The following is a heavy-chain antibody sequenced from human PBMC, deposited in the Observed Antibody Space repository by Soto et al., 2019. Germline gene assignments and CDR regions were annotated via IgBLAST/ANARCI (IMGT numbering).Heavy chain of an antibody. D-gene: IGHD1-26*01. CDR1: GFTFSSYS. J-gene: IGHJ6*02. CDR2: ISSSSSTI. V-gene: IGHV3-48*02. CDR3: ARDPGGSYLAVWYYGMDV. Sequence: VGSLRLSCAASGFTFSSYSMNWVRQAPGKGLEWVSFISSSSSTIYYADSVKGRFTISRDNAKNSLYLQMNSLRDEDTAVYYCARDPGGSYLAVWYYGMDVWGQGTTVTVSS.